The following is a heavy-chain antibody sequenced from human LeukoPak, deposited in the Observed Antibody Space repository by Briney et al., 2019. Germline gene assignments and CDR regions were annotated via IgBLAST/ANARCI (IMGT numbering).Heavy chain of an antibody. CDR1: GFTLSSYA. CDR3: AKTGYSSGGHAFDI. CDR2: ISGSGGST. J-gene: IGHJ3*02. V-gene: IGHV3-23*01. D-gene: IGHD6-19*01. Sequence: GGSLRLSCAVSGFTLSSYAMSWVRQAPGKGLEWVSAISGSGGSTYYADSVKGRFTISRDNSKNTLYLQMNSLRAEDTAVYYCAKTGYSSGGHAFDIWGQGTMVTVSS.